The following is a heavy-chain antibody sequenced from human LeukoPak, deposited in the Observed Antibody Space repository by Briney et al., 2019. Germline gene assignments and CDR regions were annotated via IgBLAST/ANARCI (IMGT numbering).Heavy chain of an antibody. CDR2: INPSGGST. CDR3: ARGLIPQEDYDFWSGYNDY. J-gene: IGHJ4*02. D-gene: IGHD3-3*01. V-gene: IGHV1-46*01. Sequence: ASVKVSCKASGYTFTSYYMHWVRQAPGQGLEWMGIINPSGGSTSYAQKFQGRVTMTRDTSTSTVYMELSSLRSEDTAVYYCARGLIPQEDYDFWSGYNDYWGQGTLVTVSS. CDR1: GYTFTSYY.